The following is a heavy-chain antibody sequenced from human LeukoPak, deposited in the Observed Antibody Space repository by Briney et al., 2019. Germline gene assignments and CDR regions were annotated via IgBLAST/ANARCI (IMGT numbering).Heavy chain of an antibody. CDR3: ASEYRFGDYDAFDI. D-gene: IGHD3-10*01. Sequence: ASVKVSCKASGYTFTSYDINWVRQATGQGLEWMGWMNPNSGNTGYAQKFQGRVTMTRNTSISTAYMELSSLRSEDTAVYYCASEYRFGDYDAFDIWGQGTMVTVSS. CDR1: GYTFTSYD. J-gene: IGHJ3*02. V-gene: IGHV1-8*01. CDR2: MNPNSGNT.